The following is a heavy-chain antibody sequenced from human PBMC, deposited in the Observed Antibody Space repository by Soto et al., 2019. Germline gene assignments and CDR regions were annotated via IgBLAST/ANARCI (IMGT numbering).Heavy chain of an antibody. CDR1: GSSVSSNIPA. V-gene: IGHV6-1*01. J-gene: IGHJ4*02. Sequence: SQTLSLTCAIYGSSVSSNIPAWNCIRQSPSRGLEWLGRTYYRSKWYSGYALSVKSRITINPDTSKNQFSLQLKSVTPEDTAVYYCARIVGGTADYWGQGTLVTVSS. CDR3: ARIVGGTADY. CDR2: TYYRSKWYS. D-gene: IGHD1-26*01.